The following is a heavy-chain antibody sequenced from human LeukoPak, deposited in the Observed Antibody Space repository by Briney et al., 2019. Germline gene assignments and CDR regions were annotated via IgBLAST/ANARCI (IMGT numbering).Heavy chain of an antibody. CDR1: GGTFSSYA. CDR3: ARDTPELELGLHDAFDI. D-gene: IGHD1-7*01. CDR2: IIPILGIA. J-gene: IGHJ3*02. V-gene: IGHV1-69*04. Sequence: SVKVSCKASGGTFSSYAISWVRQAPGQGLEWMGRIIPILGIANYAQKFQGRVTITADKSTSTAYMELSSLRSEDTAVYYCARDTPELELGLHDAFDIWGQGTMVTVSS.